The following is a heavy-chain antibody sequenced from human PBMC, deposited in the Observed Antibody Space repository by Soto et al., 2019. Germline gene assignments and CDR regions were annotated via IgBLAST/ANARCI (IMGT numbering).Heavy chain of an antibody. CDR2: ISYDGGTK. CDR1: GFTFSDYS. J-gene: IGHJ4*02. D-gene: IGHD3-22*01. CDR3: ARDAHPNSGYYAHHDY. Sequence: PGGSLRLSCAASGFTFSDYSMHWVRQAPGKGLEWVAVISYDGGTKFYADSVKGRFTVSRDNPKNTLNLQMSSLRADDTAVYYCARDAHPNSGYYAHHDYWGQGTLVTVSS. V-gene: IGHV3-30-3*01.